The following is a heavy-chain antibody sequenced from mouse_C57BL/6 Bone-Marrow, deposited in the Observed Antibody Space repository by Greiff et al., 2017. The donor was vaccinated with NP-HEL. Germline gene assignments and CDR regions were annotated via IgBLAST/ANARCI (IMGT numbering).Heavy chain of an antibody. CDR3: ARDNSNYDYFDY. CDR1: GYSITSGYD. D-gene: IGHD2-5*01. V-gene: IGHV3-1*01. J-gene: IGHJ2*01. Sequence: EVQGVESGPGMVKPSQSLSLTCTVTGYSITSGYDWHWIRHFPGNKLEWMGYISYSGSTNYNPSLKSRISITHDTSKNHFFLKLNSVTTEDTATYYCARDNSNYDYFDYWGQGTTRTVSS. CDR2: ISYSGST.